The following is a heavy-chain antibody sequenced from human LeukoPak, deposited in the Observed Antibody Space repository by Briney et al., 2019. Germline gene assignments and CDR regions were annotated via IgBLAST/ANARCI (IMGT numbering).Heavy chain of an antibody. V-gene: IGHV4-34*01. Sequence: PETLSLTCAVYGGSFSGYYWSWIRQPPGKGLEWIGEINHSGSTNYNPSLKSRVTISVDTSKNQFSLKLSSVTAADTAVYYCARRVLTRKWFDPWGQGTLVTVSS. CDR2: INHSGST. CDR3: ARRVLTRKWFDP. J-gene: IGHJ5*02. D-gene: IGHD3-9*01. CDR1: GGSFSGYY.